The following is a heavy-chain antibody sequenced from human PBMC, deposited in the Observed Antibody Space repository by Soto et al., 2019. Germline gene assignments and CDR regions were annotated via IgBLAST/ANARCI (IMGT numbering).Heavy chain of an antibody. CDR3: ARGRYCLTGRCFPNWFDS. CDR1: GDSISTVDYF. V-gene: IGHV4-30-4*01. D-gene: IGHD2-15*01. J-gene: IGHJ5*01. CDR2: IYKSATT. Sequence: SETLSLTCSVSGDSISTVDYFWAWVRQPPGQALEYIGYIYKSATTYYNPSFESRVAISLDTSKSQFSLNVTSLTAADTAVYFCARGRYCLTGRCFPNWFDSWGQGTLVTVFS.